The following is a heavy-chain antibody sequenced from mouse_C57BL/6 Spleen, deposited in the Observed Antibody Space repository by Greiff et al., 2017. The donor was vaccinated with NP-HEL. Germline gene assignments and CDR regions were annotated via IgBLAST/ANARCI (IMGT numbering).Heavy chain of an antibody. D-gene: IGHD1-1*01. CDR2: IDPSDSYT. CDR3: ARRAITTVVGGFDY. J-gene: IGHJ2*01. Sequence: QVQLKQPGAELVMPGASVKLSCKASGYTFTSYWMHWVKQRPGQGLEWIGEIDPSDSYTNYNQKFKGKSTLTVDKSSSTAYMQLSSLTSEDSAVYYCARRAITTVVGGFDYWGQGTTLTVSS. V-gene: IGHV1-69*01. CDR1: GYTFTSYW.